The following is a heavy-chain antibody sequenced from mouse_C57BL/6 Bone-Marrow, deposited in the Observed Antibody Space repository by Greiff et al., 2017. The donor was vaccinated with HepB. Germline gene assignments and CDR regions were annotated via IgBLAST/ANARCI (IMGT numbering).Heavy chain of an antibody. CDR3: ARNGYWYFDV. J-gene: IGHJ1*03. CDR1: GYTFTSYW. Sequence: QVQLQQPGAELVKPGASVKVSCKASGYTFTSYWMHWVKQRPGQGLEWIGVIDPSDSYTNYNQKFKDKATLTVDTSSSTAYMQHSSLTSEDSAVYYCARNGYWYFDVWGTGTTVTVSS. V-gene: IGHV1-59*01. CDR2: IDPSDSYT.